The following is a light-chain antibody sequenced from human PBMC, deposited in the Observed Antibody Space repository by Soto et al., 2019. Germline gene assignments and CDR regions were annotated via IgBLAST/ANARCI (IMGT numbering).Light chain of an antibody. V-gene: IGKV1-5*01. J-gene: IGKJ1*01. CDR1: QSVSGW. Sequence: DIQMTQSPSTLSASVGDTVTVTCRASQSVSGWLAWYQQKPGEAPKRLIYDATALPRGVPSRFSGSGSGTKFTLTIASRQPDDFATYYCQQYETFSGTFGPGTEVDIK. CDR3: QQYETFSGT. CDR2: DAT.